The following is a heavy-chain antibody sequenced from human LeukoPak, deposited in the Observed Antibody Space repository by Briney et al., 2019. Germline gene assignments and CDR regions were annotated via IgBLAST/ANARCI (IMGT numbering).Heavy chain of an antibody. CDR3: ARVGTVYFYDSSGYSVPDY. Sequence: PGRSLRLSCAASGFTFSSYAMHWVRQAPGKGLEWVAVISYEGNNKYYTDSVKGRFTISRDNSKNTLYVQMNSLRSEDTAVYYCARVGTVYFYDSSGYSVPDYWGQGTLVTVSS. D-gene: IGHD3-22*01. V-gene: IGHV3-30-3*01. J-gene: IGHJ4*02. CDR1: GFTFSSYA. CDR2: ISYEGNNK.